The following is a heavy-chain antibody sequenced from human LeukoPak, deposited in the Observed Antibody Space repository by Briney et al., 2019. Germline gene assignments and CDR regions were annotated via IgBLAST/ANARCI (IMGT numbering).Heavy chain of an antibody. CDR2: INTNTGNP. J-gene: IGHJ4*02. Sequence: GASVKVSCKASGYTFTSYAMNWVRQAPGQGLEWMGWINTNTGNPTYAQGFTGRFVFSLDTSVSTAYLQISSLKAEDTAVYYCARDSSGWYGWLETTYFDYWGQGTLVTVSS. V-gene: IGHV7-4-1*02. CDR1: GYTFTSYA. D-gene: IGHD6-19*01. CDR3: ARDSSGWYGWLETTYFDY.